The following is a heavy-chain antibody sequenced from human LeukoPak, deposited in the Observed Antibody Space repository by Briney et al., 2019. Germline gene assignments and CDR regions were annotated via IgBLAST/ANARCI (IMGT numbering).Heavy chain of an antibody. CDR2: IIPILGIA. CDR1: GGTFSSYA. J-gene: IGHJ6*02. Sequence: ASVKVSCKASGGTFSSYAISWVRQAPGQGLEWMGRIIPILGIANYAQKFQGRVTITADKSTSTAYMELSSLRSEDTAVYYCAREHSPTTYYYYYGMDVWGQGTTVTVSS. CDR3: AREHSPTTYYYYYGMDV. V-gene: IGHV1-69*04. D-gene: IGHD1-14*01.